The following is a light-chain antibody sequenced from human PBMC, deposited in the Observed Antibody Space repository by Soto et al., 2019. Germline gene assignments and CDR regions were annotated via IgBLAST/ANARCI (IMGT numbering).Light chain of an antibody. V-gene: IGLV2-14*01. Sequence: QSALTQPASVSGSPGQSIAISCTGTSSDVGGYNYVSWYQQHPGKAPKLMVYDVSNRPSGVSSRFSGSKSGNTASLTISWLQAEDEADYYCSSYTSSSTYVFGAGTKLTVL. CDR1: SSDVGGYNY. CDR2: DVS. CDR3: SSYTSSSTYV. J-gene: IGLJ1*01.